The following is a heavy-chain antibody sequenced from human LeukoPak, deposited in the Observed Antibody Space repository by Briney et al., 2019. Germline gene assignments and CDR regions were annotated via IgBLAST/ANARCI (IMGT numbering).Heavy chain of an antibody. D-gene: IGHD3-10*01. CDR1: GGSISNY. CDR2: IYYTGST. J-gene: IGHJ5*02. V-gene: IGHV4-59*01. CDR3: ARGGYYGSGNDFRFDP. Sequence: SETLSLTCTVSGGSISNYWSWIRQPPGKGLEWIGYIYYTGSTNYNPSLKSRVTISVETSKNQFSLKLKSVTAADTAVYYCARGGYYGSGNDFRFDPWGQGTLVTVSS.